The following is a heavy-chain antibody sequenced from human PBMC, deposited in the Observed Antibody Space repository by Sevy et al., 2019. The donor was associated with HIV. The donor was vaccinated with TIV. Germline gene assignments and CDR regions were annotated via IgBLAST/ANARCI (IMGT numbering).Heavy chain of an antibody. CDR2: INSDGSST. D-gene: IGHD1-26*01. CDR3: TRGDPIVPPAGYYYHMDV. V-gene: IGHV3-74*01. J-gene: IGHJ6*03. Sequence: GGSLRLSCVASGFTFDSYWMHWVRQAPGKGLVWVSRINSDGSSTPYADSVKGRFTISRDNAKNMLYLQLNRLGAEDTAVYYCTRGDPIVPPAGYYYHMDVWGKGTTVTVSS. CDR1: GFTFDSYW.